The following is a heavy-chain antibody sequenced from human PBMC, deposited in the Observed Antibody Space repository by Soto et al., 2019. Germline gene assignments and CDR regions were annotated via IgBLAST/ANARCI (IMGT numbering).Heavy chain of an antibody. V-gene: IGHV3-33*01. D-gene: IGHD3-3*01. CDR1: GFTFSSYG. J-gene: IGHJ5*02. CDR3: ARGINYDFWGEFDP. CDR2: IWYDGSNK. Sequence: QVQLVESGGGVVQPGRSLRLSCAASGFTFSSYGMHWVRQAPGKGLEWVAVIWYDGSNKYYADSVKGRFTISRDNSKNTLYLQMNSLRAEDTAVYYCARGINYDFWGEFDPWGQGTLVTVSS.